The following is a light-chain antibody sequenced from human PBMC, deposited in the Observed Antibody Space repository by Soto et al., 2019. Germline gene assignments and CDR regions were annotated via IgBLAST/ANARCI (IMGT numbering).Light chain of an antibody. Sequence: EIVMRQSPATLSVSPGERATLSCRASQSVSSNLAWYQLKPGQAPRLLIYSASSRATGIPARFSGSGSGTEFTLTISSLQSEDFAVYYCQQYNNWPTFGQGTKVHIK. CDR1: QSVSSN. J-gene: IGKJ1*01. CDR3: QQYNNWPT. V-gene: IGKV3-15*01. CDR2: SAS.